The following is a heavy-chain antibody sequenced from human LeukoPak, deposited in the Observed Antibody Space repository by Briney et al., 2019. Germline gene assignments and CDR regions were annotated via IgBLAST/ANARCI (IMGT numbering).Heavy chain of an antibody. Sequence: SETLSLTCTVSGYSISSGHYWGWIRQPPGKGLEWIGSISQSGTTYYNPSLKSRVTISVDTSKNQFSLKLSSVTAADTAVYYCARDVYNNYDIFDFWGQGTMVTVSS. CDR2: ISQSGTT. V-gene: IGHV4-38-2*02. CDR1: GYSISSGHY. D-gene: IGHD3-22*01. CDR3: ARDVYNNYDIFDF. J-gene: IGHJ3*01.